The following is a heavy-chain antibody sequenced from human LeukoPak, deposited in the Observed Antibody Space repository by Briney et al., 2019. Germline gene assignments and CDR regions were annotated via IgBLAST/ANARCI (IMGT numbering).Heavy chain of an antibody. J-gene: IGHJ4*02. CDR1: GDTFTDYY. D-gene: IGHD4-17*01. CDR2: INPNSGGT. Sequence: ASVKVSCKASGDTFTDYYMHWLRQAPGQGLEWMGWINPNSGGTIYAQKFQGRVTMTRDTSISTAYMELSRLRSDDTAVYYCTRAPPRMTNPLDYWGQGTLVTVSS. V-gene: IGHV1-2*02. CDR3: TRAPPRMTNPLDY.